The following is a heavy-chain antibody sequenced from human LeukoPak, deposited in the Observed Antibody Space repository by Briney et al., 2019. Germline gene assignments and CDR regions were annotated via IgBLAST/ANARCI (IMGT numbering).Heavy chain of an antibody. V-gene: IGHV1-18*01. Sequence: GASVKVSCKASGHTFTSYGISWVRQAPGQGLEWMGWISAYNGNTNYAQKLQGRVTMTTDTSTSTAYMELRSLRSDDTAVYYCARVVGQTNDFWSGYGPPDAFDIWGQGTMVTVSS. J-gene: IGHJ3*02. CDR1: GHTFTSYG. D-gene: IGHD3-3*01. CDR3: ARVVGQTNDFWSGYGPPDAFDI. CDR2: ISAYNGNT.